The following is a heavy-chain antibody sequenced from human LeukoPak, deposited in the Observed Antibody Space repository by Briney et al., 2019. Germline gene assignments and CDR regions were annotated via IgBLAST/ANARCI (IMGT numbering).Heavy chain of an antibody. CDR1: GYTLTELS. Sequence: ASVKVSCKVSGYTLTELSMHWVRQAPGKGLEWMGGFDPEDGETIYAQKFQGRVTMTRDTSISTAYMELSRLRSDDTAVYYCARDSSSWYETDYWGQGTLVTVSS. J-gene: IGHJ4*02. CDR3: ARDSSSWYETDY. D-gene: IGHD6-13*01. CDR2: FDPEDGET. V-gene: IGHV1-24*01.